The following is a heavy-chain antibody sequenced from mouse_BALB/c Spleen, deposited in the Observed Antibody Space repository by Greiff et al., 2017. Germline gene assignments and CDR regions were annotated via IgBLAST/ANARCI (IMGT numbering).Heavy chain of an antibody. CDR2: INPGSGGT. CDR1: GYAFTNYL. D-gene: IGHD1-1*01. J-gene: IGHJ2*01. Sequence: VQLQQSGAELVRPGTSVKVSCKASGYAFTNYLIEWVKQRPGQGLEWIGVINPGSGGTNYNEKFKGKATLTADKSSSTAYMQLSSLTSDDSAVYFCARSITTVVAGGFDYWGQGTTLTVSS. CDR3: ARSITTVVAGGFDY. V-gene: IGHV1-54*01.